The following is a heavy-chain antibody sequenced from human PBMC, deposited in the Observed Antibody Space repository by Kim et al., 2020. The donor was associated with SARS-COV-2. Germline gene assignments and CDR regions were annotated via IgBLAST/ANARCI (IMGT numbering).Heavy chain of an antibody. CDR1: GFTFSSYG. D-gene: IGHD6-19*01. V-gene: IGHV3-30*18. Sequence: GGSLRLSCAASGFTFSSYGMHWVRQAPGKGLEWVAVISYDGSNKYYADSVKGRFTISRDNSKNTLYLQMNSLRAEDTAVYYCANSKRIWLGIAVADTPFDYWGQGTLVTVSS. CDR2: ISYDGSNK. J-gene: IGHJ4*02. CDR3: ANSKRIWLGIAVADTPFDY.